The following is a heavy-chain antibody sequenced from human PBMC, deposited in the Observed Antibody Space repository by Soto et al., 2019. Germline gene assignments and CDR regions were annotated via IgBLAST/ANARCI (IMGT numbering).Heavy chain of an antibody. Sequence: PGGSLRLSCATSGFNFKSDVMHWIRQAPGKGLEWVSSISSTRTYIHYADAVKGRFTISRDNAKNSLYLEINSLRYDDTAIYYCVREGSYDTSGKYIQAFCYWGQGPLFTVSS. CDR1: GFNFKSDV. D-gene: IGHD3-22*01. J-gene: IGHJ4*02. V-gene: IGHV3-21*06. CDR2: ISSTRTYI. CDR3: VREGSYDTSGKYIQAFCY.